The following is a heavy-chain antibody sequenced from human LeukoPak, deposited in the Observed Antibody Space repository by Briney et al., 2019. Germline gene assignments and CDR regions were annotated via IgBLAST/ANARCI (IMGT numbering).Heavy chain of an antibody. CDR2: INSDGSST. Sequence: GGSLRLSCAASGFTFSSYWMHWVRQPPGKGLVWVSRINSDGSSTSYADSVKGRFTVSRDNAKNTLYLQMNSLRAEDTAVYYCARGTGYLLLDYWGQGTLVTVSS. CDR3: ARGTGYLLLDY. D-gene: IGHD3/OR15-3a*01. V-gene: IGHV3-74*01. CDR1: GFTFSSYW. J-gene: IGHJ4*02.